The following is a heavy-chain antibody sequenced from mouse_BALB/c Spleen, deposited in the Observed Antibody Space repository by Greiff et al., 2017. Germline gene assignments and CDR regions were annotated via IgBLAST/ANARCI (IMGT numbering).Heavy chain of an antibody. V-gene: IGHV5-17*02. J-gene: IGHJ1*01. CDR3: ARYDGYYVGYFDV. CDR2: ISSGSSTI. CDR1: GFTFSSFG. Sequence: EVMLVESGGGLVQPGGSRKLSCAASGFTFSSFGMHWVRQAPEKGLEWVAYISSGSSTIYYADTVKGRFTISRDNPKNTLFLQMTSLRSEDTAMYYCARYDGYYVGYFDVWGAGTTVTVSS. D-gene: IGHD2-3*01.